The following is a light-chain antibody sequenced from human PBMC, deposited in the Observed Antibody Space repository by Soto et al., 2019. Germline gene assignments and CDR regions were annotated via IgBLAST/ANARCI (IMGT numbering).Light chain of an antibody. J-gene: IGKJ5*01. Sequence: EIVLTQSPATLSLSPGERATLSCRASQSVSSYLAWYQQKPGQDPRLLIYDASNRATGIPARFSGSGSGTDFTLTISGLEPEDFAVYYCQQRSNWPPATFGQGTRL. V-gene: IGKV3-11*01. CDR1: QSVSSY. CDR3: QQRSNWPPAT. CDR2: DAS.